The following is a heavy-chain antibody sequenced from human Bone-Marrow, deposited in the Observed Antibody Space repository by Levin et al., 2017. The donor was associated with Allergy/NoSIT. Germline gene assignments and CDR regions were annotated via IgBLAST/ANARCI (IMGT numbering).Heavy chain of an antibody. V-gene: IGHV1-2*02. Sequence: ASVKVSCKASGNTFLGYYIQWLRQAPGQGLEWMGWINSNNGVTHYARKFQGRVTMTKDASIGTAYMEPSSLTTDDTAVYYCARDAAIGSGGFCALDFWGQGTLVTVSS. CDR2: INSNNGVT. J-gene: IGHJ4*02. D-gene: IGHD2-15*01. CDR1: GNTFLGYY. CDR3: ARDAAIGSGGFCALDF.